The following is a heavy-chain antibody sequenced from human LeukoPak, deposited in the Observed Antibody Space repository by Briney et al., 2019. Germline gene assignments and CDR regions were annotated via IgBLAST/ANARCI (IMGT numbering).Heavy chain of an antibody. Sequence: PSETLSLTCTVSGASINSGNYYWSWIRQPAGKGLEWIGRIYTSGSTDYNPSLRSRVTISIDASKSQFSLRLSSVTAADTAVYFCAGDSSGGYTPDYWGQGTLVTVSS. V-gene: IGHV4-61*02. J-gene: IGHJ4*02. CDR2: IYTSGST. D-gene: IGHD3-16*02. CDR1: GASINSGNYY. CDR3: AGDSSGGYTPDY.